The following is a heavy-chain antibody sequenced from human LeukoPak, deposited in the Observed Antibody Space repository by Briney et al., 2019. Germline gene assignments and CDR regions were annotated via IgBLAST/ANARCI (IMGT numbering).Heavy chain of an antibody. CDR2: IYRGGST. Sequence: GGSLRLSCAVSGFTVISTHMSWVRQAPGKGLEWVSIIYRGGSTYYTDSVGGRFTIARDEFKNTVHLQMNSLRAEDTAVYYRARGGAVPSSGYTNYFDYWGQGTLVTASS. V-gene: IGHV3-66*01. J-gene: IGHJ4*02. CDR1: GFTVISTH. CDR3: ARGGAVPSSGYTNYFDY. D-gene: IGHD3-22*01.